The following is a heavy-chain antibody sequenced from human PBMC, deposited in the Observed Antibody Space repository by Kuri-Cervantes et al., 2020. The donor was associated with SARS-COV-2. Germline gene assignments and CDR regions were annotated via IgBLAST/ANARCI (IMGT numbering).Heavy chain of an antibody. J-gene: IGHJ6*04. CDR2: ISSGSYIT. V-gene: IGHV3-23*01. CDR1: GFTFSHFG. D-gene: IGHD3-16*01. CDR3: AKSGSSSSSYVSRLDV. Sequence: GESLKIYCAASGFTFSHFGMFWVREAPGKGLERVAAISSGSYITHYADSVKGRFTISRDDSKNTLHLQMDSLRGEDTAVYYCAKSGSSSSSYVSRLDVWGKGTTVTVSS.